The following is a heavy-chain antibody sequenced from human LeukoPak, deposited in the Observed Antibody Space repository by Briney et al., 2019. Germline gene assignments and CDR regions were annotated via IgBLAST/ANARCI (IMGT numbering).Heavy chain of an antibody. V-gene: IGHV4-4*07. CDR2: IYPGESIYASENT. Sequence: PSETLSLTCSVPGVSISAYYWSWIRQPAGKGLEWIGRIYPGESIYASENTNYNPSLKSRVSMSRDTSKNQVSLKLRSVTAADTAVYYCARDPTTVTTIFDSWGQGTLVTVSS. J-gene: IGHJ4*02. CDR1: GVSISAYY. CDR3: ARDPTTVTTIFDS. D-gene: IGHD4-17*01.